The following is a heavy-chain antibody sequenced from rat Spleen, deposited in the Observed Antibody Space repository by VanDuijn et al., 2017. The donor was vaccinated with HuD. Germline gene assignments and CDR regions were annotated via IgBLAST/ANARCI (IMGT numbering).Heavy chain of an antibody. D-gene: IGHD3-4*01. CDR3: ARHPQLGTFWYFDF. CDR2: ISYDGSIT. CDR1: GFTFSDYT. Sequence: EVQLVESGGGLVQPGRSLKLSCAVSGFTFSDYTMAWVRQAPKKGLEWVATISYDGSITYYRDSVKGRFTISRDNAKSTLYLQMDSLRSEDTATYYCARHPQLGTFWYFDFWGPGTMVTVSS. J-gene: IGHJ1*01. V-gene: IGHV5-7*01.